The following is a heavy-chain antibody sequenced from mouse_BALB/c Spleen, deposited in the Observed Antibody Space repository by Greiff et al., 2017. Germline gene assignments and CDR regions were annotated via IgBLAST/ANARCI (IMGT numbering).Heavy chain of an antibody. J-gene: IGHJ2*01. V-gene: IGHV5-6*01. D-gene: IGHD2-10*02. Sequence: EVKLMESGGDLVKPGGSLKLSCAASGFTFSSYGMSWVRQTPDKRLEWVATISSGGSYTYYPDSVKGRFTISRDNAKNTLYLQMSSLKSEDTAMYYCARLPSPSGYYFDYWGQGTTLTVSS. CDR3: ARLPSPSGYYFDY. CDR1: GFTFSSYG. CDR2: ISSGGSYT.